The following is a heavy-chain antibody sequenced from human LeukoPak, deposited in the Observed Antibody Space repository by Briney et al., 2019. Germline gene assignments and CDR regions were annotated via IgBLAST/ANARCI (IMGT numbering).Heavy chain of an antibody. Sequence: GGSLRFSCAASGFTFSSYAMHWVRQAPGKGLEWVAVISYDGSNKYYADSVKGRFTISRDNSKNTLYLQMNSLRAEDTAVYYCARESLYILGGYWGQGTLVTVSS. V-gene: IGHV3-30*04. CDR3: ARESLYILGGY. J-gene: IGHJ4*02. D-gene: IGHD2-15*01. CDR1: GFTFSSYA. CDR2: ISYDGSNK.